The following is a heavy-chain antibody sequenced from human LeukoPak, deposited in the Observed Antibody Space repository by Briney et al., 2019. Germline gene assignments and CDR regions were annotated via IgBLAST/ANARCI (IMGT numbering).Heavy chain of an antibody. Sequence: SQTLSLTCAISGDSVSSNSAAWNWIRQSPSRGLEWLGRTYYRSKWYNDYAVSVKSRITINPDTSKNQFSLQLNSVTPEDTTVYYCARDISWGYCSGGRCYYNWFDPWGQGTLVTVSS. CDR3: ARDISWGYCSGGRCYYNWFDP. CDR1: GDSVSSNSAA. CDR2: TYYRSKWYN. V-gene: IGHV6-1*01. D-gene: IGHD2-15*01. J-gene: IGHJ5*02.